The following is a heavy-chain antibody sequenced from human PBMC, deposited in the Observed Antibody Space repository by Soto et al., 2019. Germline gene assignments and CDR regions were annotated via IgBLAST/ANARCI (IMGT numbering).Heavy chain of an antibody. Sequence: EVQLLESGGGLVPPGGSLRLSCAASGFTFTSYAMTWVRQAPGKGLEWVSGISGRATSTYYAYSVKGRFTLSRDNSKNTLYLQMNSLRAEDPAVYYGAKGGPVGTTKLYYFDYWGQGTLVTVSS. J-gene: IGHJ4*02. CDR1: GFTFTSYA. V-gene: IGHV3-23*01. CDR3: AKGGPVGTTKLYYFDY. D-gene: IGHD1-26*01. CDR2: ISGRATST.